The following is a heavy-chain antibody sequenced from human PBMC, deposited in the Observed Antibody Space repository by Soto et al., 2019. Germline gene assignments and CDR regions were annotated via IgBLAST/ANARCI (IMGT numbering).Heavy chain of an antibody. CDR2: IDRSGART. CDR3: AREVQPRTPGEYEC. Sequence: EAHLVESGGGLVKPGGSLRLSCEASAFTFDSHTMNWVRQAPGKGLEWVSSIDRSGARTFYADSVKGRFTISRDNAKNSLYLQINFLSAEDTAVYYCAREVQPRTPGEYECWGQGTLVTDSS. V-gene: IGHV3-21*01. J-gene: IGHJ4*02. D-gene: IGHD2-15*01. CDR1: AFTFDSHT.